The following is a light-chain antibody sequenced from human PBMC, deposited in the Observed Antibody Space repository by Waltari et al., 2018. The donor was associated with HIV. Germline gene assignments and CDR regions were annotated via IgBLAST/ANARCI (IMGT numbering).Light chain of an antibody. CDR2: EAS. J-gene: IGLJ2*01. CDR1: SSDVGSYNY. CDR3: SSYTTSSVYAV. Sequence: QSALTQPASVSGSPGQSITISCTGTSSDVGSYNYVSWYQQHPGKAPKLMIYEASKRPSGVSDRFSGSKSGNTASLTISGLQAEDEADYYCSSYTTSSVYAVFGGGTKLTVL. V-gene: IGLV2-14*01.